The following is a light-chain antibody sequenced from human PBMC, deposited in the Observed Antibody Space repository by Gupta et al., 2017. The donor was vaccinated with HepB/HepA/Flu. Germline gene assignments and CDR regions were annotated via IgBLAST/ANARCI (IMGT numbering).Light chain of an antibody. CDR1: QSLLHSNGYNH. J-gene: IGKJ4*01. Sequence: IEMAPYPLSLPVTPGEQASISCRSRQSLLHSNGYNHLYWYLQKPGQYPHLLIHLGSNRASGVPDRFCGSGSGTDVILNISSVEAEDVGVYYCMQALQTSVTFGGGTKVEIK. V-gene: IGKV2-28*01. CDR2: LGS. CDR3: MQALQTSVT.